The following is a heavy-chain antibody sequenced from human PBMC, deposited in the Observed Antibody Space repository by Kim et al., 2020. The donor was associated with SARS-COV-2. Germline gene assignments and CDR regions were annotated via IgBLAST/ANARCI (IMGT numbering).Heavy chain of an antibody. Sequence: ASVKVSCKASGYTFTSYGISWVRQAPGQGLEWMGWISAYNGNTNYAQKLQGRVTMTTDTSTSTAYMELRSLRSDDTAVYYCARDPWGGSGSYYTNFDYWGQGTLVTVSS. V-gene: IGHV1-18*01. D-gene: IGHD3-10*01. J-gene: IGHJ4*02. CDR3: ARDPWGGSGSYYTNFDY. CDR1: GYTFTSYG. CDR2: ISAYNGNT.